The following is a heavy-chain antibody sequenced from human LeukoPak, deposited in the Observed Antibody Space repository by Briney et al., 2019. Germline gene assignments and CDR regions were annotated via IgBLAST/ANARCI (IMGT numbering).Heavy chain of an antibody. V-gene: IGHV4-39*07. D-gene: IGHD3-10*01. CDR1: GGSISSSNYY. CDR3: VRGRTVRGVIKFYYYMDV. CDR2: IYYSGST. Sequence: KPSETLSLTCTVSGGSISSSNYYWGWIRQPPGKGLEWIGNIYYSGSTYYNPSLKSRVTISVDTSKNQFSLKLSSVTAADTAVYYCVRGRTVRGVIKFYYYMDVWGKGTTVTVSS. J-gene: IGHJ6*03.